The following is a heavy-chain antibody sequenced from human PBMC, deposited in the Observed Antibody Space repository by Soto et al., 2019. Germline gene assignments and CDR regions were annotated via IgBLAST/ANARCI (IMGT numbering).Heavy chain of an antibody. CDR3: ARSMGRVVGAATDY. Sequence: EVQLVESGGGLVQPGGSLRLSCAASGFTFSSYEMNWVRQAPGKGLEWVSYISSSGSTIYYADSVKGRFTISRDNAKNSLYLQMNSLRAEDTAVYYCARSMGRVVGAATDYWGQGTLVTVSS. CDR1: GFTFSSYE. V-gene: IGHV3-48*03. J-gene: IGHJ4*02. D-gene: IGHD1-26*01. CDR2: ISSSGSTI.